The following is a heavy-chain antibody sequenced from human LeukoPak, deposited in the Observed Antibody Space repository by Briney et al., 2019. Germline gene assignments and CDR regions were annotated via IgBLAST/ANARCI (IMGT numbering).Heavy chain of an antibody. D-gene: IGHD1-1*01. CDR2: IYYSGST. J-gene: IGHJ5*02. V-gene: IGHV4-31*03. Sequence: PSETLSLTCTVSGGSISSGGYYWSWIRQHPGKGLEWIGYIYYSGSTYYNPSLKSRVTISVDTSKNQFSLKLSSVTAADTAVYYCARVEVAGGEWFDPWGQGTLVTVSS. CDR3: ARVEVAGGEWFDP. CDR1: GGSISSGGYY.